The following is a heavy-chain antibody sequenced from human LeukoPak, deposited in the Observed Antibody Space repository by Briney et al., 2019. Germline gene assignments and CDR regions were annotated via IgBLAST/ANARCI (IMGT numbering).Heavy chain of an antibody. V-gene: IGHV4-59*01. CDR2: IYYSGTT. Sequence: SETLSLTCTVSGGSISSYYWNWIRQPPGKGLEWIGYIYYSGTTDYNPSPKSRVTISVDTSKNQFSLKLTSVTAADTAVYYCARAYCTGNSCYSNFDYWGQGTLVAVSS. CDR3: ARAYCTGNSCYSNFDY. D-gene: IGHD2-8*02. J-gene: IGHJ4*02. CDR1: GGSISSYY.